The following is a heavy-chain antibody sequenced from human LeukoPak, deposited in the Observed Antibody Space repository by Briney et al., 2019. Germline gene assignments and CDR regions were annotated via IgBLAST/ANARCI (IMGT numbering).Heavy chain of an antibody. Sequence: GGYLRFYCAASGFTFSSSWMSWVRQAPGKGLEWVSSISSSSSYIYYADSVKGRFTISRDNAKNSLYLQMNSLTPDDTAFYYCANSRPDRYLDSWGQGTLVTVST. J-gene: IGHJ4*02. CDR1: GFTFSSSW. CDR2: ISSSSSYI. V-gene: IGHV3-21*04. D-gene: IGHD1-14*01. CDR3: ANSRPDRYLDS.